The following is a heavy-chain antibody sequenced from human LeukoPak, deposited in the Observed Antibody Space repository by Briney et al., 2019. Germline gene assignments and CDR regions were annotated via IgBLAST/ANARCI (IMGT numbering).Heavy chain of an antibody. V-gene: IGHV1-24*01. Sequence: ASVKVSCKVSGYRFTELSMHWVRQAPGKGLEWMGGFDPEDGETIYAQTFYVRVTMTEDTSTGTAYMELSSLRSEDTAVYYCARITMYMVRGYYYFYMDVWGKGTTVTISS. CDR1: GYRFTELS. D-gene: IGHD3-10*01. J-gene: IGHJ6*03. CDR3: ARITMYMVRGYYYFYMDV. CDR2: FDPEDGET.